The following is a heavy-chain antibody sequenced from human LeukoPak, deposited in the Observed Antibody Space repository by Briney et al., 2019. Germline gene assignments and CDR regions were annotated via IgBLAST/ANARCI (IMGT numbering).Heavy chain of an antibody. CDR2: INWNGGST. J-gene: IGHJ4*02. Sequence: GGSLRLSCAASGFTFSSYSMNWVRQAPGKGLEWVSGINWNGGSTGYADSVKGRFTISRDNAKNSLYLQMNSLRAEDTALYYCARVGSFFWSGYYTSLFDYWGQGTLVTVSS. V-gene: IGHV3-20*04. CDR1: GFTFSSYS. D-gene: IGHD3-3*01. CDR3: ARVGSFFWSGYYTSLFDY.